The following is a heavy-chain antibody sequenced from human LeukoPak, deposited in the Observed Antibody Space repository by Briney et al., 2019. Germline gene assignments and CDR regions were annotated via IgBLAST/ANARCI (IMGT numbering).Heavy chain of an antibody. D-gene: IGHD3-16*02. CDR3: ARGTYYDYVWGSYRYFLPLAD. CDR2: IYSGGST. CDR1: GFTVSSNY. J-gene: IGHJ4*02. V-gene: IGHV3-53*01. Sequence: PGGSLRLSCAASGFTVSSNYMSWVRQAPGKGLEWVSVIYSGGSTYYADSVKGRFTISRDISKNTLYLQMNSLRAEDTAVYYCARGTYYDYVWGSYRYFLPLADWGQGTLVTVSS.